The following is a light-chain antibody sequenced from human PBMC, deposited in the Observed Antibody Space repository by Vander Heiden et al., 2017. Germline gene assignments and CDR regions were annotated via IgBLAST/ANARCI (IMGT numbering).Light chain of an antibody. Sequence: DIEMTQYPSSLSASVGDRVTFTCRASQGIENHLAWFQQKPGKAPKPLIYEASSLRSGVPSRFSGSGSGTDFTLTISSLQPEDFATYYCQQYRHYPVTFGQGTRLEIK. J-gene: IGKJ5*01. CDR1: QGIENH. V-gene: IGKV1-16*01. CDR2: EAS. CDR3: QQYRHYPVT.